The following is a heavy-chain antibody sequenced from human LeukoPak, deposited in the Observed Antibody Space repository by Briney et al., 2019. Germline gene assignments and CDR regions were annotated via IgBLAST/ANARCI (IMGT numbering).Heavy chain of an antibody. Sequence: GGSLRLSCAASGFTFSSYGMHWVRQAPGKGLEWVAVISYDGSNKYYADSVKGRFTISRDNSKNTLYLQMNSLRAEDTAVYYCAKDSSGYYGAFDIWGQGTMVTVSS. CDR1: GFTFSSYG. CDR2: ISYDGSNK. D-gene: IGHD3-22*01. J-gene: IGHJ3*02. CDR3: AKDSSGYYGAFDI. V-gene: IGHV3-30*18.